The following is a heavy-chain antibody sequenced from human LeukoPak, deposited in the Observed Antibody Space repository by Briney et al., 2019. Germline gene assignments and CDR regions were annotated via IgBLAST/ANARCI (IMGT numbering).Heavy chain of an antibody. CDR2: ISSSSSYI. CDR1: GFTFSSYS. Sequence: GGSLRLSCAASGFTFSSYSLNGVRQAPGKGLEWVSSISSSSSYIYYADSVRGRFTISRDNAKNSLYLQMNSLRAEDTAVYYCARDGHGDYFDYWGQGTLVTVSS. CDR3: ARDGHGDYFDY. J-gene: IGHJ4*02. D-gene: IGHD4-17*01. V-gene: IGHV3-21*01.